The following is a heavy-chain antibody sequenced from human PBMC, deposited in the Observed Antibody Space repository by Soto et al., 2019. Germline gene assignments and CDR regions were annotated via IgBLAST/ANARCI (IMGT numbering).Heavy chain of an antibody. CDR1: GFTFTSSA. Sequence: QMQLVQSGPEVKKPGTSVKVSCKASGFTFTSSAVQWVRQARGQRLEWIGWIVVGSGNTNYAQKFQERVTITRDMSTSTAYMELSSLSAEDKAVYYCAADYDSSGYLEYFQHWGQGTLVTVSS. V-gene: IGHV1-58*01. J-gene: IGHJ1*01. D-gene: IGHD3-22*01. CDR3: AADYDSSGYLEYFQH. CDR2: IVVGSGNT.